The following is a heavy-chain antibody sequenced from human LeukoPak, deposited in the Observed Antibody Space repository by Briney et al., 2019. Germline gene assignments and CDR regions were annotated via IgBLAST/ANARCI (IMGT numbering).Heavy chain of an antibody. CDR1: GGSISSSNSY. Sequence: SETLSLTCTVSGGSISSSNSYWGWIRQPPGKGLDWIGTIYYSGSTYYNPSLKSRVTISVDTSKHQFSLKLSSVTAADTAVYYCARHKYSGSSGPYDGSDIWGQGTMVTVSS. CDR3: ARHKYSGSSGPYDGSDI. D-gene: IGHD1-26*01. V-gene: IGHV4-39*01. J-gene: IGHJ3*02. CDR2: IYYSGST.